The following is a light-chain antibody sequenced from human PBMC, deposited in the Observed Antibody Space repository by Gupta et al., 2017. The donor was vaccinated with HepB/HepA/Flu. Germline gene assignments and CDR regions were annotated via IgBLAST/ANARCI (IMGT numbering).Light chain of an antibody. CDR2: DVS. J-gene: IGLJ1*01. V-gene: IGLV2-14*03. Sequence: QSALTQPASVSGSPGQSITISCTGTSSDVGGYNYVSWYQQHPGKAPKLMFYDVSNRPSGVSNRFSGSKSGNTASLTISGLQDEDEADYYCSSYTSSSTRVFGTGTKVTVL. CDR1: SSDVGGYNY. CDR3: SSYTSSSTRV.